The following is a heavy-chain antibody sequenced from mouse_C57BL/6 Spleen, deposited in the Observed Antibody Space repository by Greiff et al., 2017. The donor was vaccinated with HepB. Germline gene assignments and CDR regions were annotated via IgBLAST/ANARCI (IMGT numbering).Heavy chain of an antibody. Sequence: QVQLQQSGPELVKPGASVKISCKASGYTFTDYYINWVKQRPGQGLEWIGWIYTGSGNTKYNEKFKGKATLTVDTSSSTAYMQLSSLTSEDSAVYFCAREGSALYYAMDDWGQGTSVTVSS. CDR1: GYTFTDYY. D-gene: IGHD1-1*02. CDR2: IYTGSGNT. V-gene: IGHV1-84*01. J-gene: IGHJ4*01. CDR3: AREGSALYYAMDD.